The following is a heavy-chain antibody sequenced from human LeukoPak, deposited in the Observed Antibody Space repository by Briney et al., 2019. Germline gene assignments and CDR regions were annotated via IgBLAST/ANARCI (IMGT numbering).Heavy chain of an antibody. D-gene: IGHD5-18*01. V-gene: IGHV1-69*13. CDR2: IIPIFGTS. Sequence: SVKVSCKASGGTFSSYAINWVRQAPGQGLECMGGIIPIFGTSNYAHKFQGRVTITADESTSTVYMGLSSLRSDDTAIYYCAFEGYNYGYNWGQGTLVTVSS. J-gene: IGHJ4*02. CDR1: GGTFSSYA. CDR3: AFEGYNYGYN.